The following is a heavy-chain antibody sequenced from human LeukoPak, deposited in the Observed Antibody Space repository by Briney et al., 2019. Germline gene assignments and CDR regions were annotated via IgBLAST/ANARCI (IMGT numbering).Heavy chain of an antibody. J-gene: IGHJ4*02. Sequence: PGGSLRLSCAASGFTFNRYWMSWVRQAPGKGLEWVANIKEDGSDKYYVDSVKGRFNISRDNAKNSLYLQMNSLRAEDTAVYYCARDLASDNGDYSWGPDYWGRGTLVTVSS. CDR1: GFTFNRYW. D-gene: IGHD4-23*01. V-gene: IGHV3-7*01. CDR2: IKEDGSDK. CDR3: ARDLASDNGDYSWGPDY.